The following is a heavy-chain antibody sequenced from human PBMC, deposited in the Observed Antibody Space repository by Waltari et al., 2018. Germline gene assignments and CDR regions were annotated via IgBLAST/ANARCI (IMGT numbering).Heavy chain of an antibody. J-gene: IGHJ6*03. Sequence: EVQLVESGGALVQPGGSLRLSCAASGFTFSIYGMNWVRQAPGRGLEWFAHISSSSSPIFYGDSVKGRFTISRDNAKKSLYLEMNSLRDEDTAVYYCVRGTMDVWGKGTTVTVSS. CDR2: ISSSSSPI. CDR1: GFTFSIYG. D-gene: IGHD3-16*01. CDR3: VRGTMDV. V-gene: IGHV3-48*02.